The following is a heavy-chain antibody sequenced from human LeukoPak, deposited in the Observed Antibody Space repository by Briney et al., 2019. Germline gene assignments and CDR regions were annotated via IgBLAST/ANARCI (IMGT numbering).Heavy chain of an antibody. CDR3: AKAETGIHLDY. CDR1: GFTFSNYA. Sequence: AGGPLRLSCAASGFTFSNYAMSWVSQSPGKGRGWFSSISGIGGSTYYADSVKGRFTTSRNNSKDTLYLQVAGLRAGTTPFSSCAKAETGIHLDYWGEGILVTVSS. V-gene: IGHV3-23*01. CDR2: ISGIGGST. D-gene: IGHD5-18*01. J-gene: IGHJ4*02.